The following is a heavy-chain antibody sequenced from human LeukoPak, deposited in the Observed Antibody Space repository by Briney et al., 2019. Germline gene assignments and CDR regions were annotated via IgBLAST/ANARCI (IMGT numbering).Heavy chain of an antibody. CDR2: IYPGDFDT. Sequence: PGESLKISCKGSGYRFTSYWIGWVRHMPGKGLEWMGIIYPGDFDTRYSPSFEGQVTISADKSISTAYLQWTSLKASDSAMYYCARPRGAWYNAFDIWGQGTMVTVSS. V-gene: IGHV5-51*01. CDR3: ARPRGAWYNAFDI. CDR1: GYRFTSYW. D-gene: IGHD6-13*01. J-gene: IGHJ3*02.